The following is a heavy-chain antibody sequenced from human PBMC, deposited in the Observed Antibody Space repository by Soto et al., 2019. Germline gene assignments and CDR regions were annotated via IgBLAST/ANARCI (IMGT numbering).Heavy chain of an antibody. CDR1: GGSISSSSYY. CDR3: ARGYGRNFDY. J-gene: IGHJ4*02. CDR2: INHSGST. V-gene: IGHV4-39*07. Sequence: TSETLSLTCTVSGGSISSSSYYWGWIRQPPGKRLEWIGEINHSGSTNYNQSLKSRVTISADTSKNQFSLKLSSVTAADTAVYYCARGYGRNFDYWGQGTLVTAPQ. D-gene: IGHD5-18*01.